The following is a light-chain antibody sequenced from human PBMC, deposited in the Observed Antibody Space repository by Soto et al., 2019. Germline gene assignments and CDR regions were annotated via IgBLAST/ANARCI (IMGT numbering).Light chain of an antibody. CDR2: DAS. Sequence: DIEMTQTQSSLSASIGDRVILTCRSSQPIGGYLNWYQQKPGKAPKPLIHDASSLQSGVPSRFSGSGSGTDFSLTISNLQPEDFATYYCQQSQSTPITFGQGTRLEIK. J-gene: IGKJ5*01. CDR3: QQSQSTPIT. V-gene: IGKV1-39*01. CDR1: QPIGGY.